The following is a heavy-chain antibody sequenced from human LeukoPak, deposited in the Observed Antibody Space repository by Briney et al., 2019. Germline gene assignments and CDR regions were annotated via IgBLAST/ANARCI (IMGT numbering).Heavy chain of an antibody. CDR2: IYSGGRT. D-gene: IGHD3-22*01. CDR1: GFTFSSYS. V-gene: IGHV3-66*01. CDR3: ARDSYDSSGYRLSTAY. J-gene: IGHJ4*02. Sequence: GGSLRLSCAASGFTFSSYSMNWVRQAPGKGLEWVSVIYSGGRTDYADSVKGRFTISRDNSKNTLYLQINSLRAEDTAVYYCARDSYDSSGYRLSTAYWGQGTLVTVSS.